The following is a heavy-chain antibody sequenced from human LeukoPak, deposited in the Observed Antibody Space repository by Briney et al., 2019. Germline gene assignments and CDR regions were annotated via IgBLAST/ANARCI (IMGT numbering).Heavy chain of an antibody. Sequence: SETLSLTCTVSGGSISSGGYHWSWIRQHPGKGLEWIGYIYFCGSTYYNASLKSRVTISGDTSKNQFSLKLSSVTAADTAVYYCARDLMLTSGAFDIWGQGTMVTVSS. J-gene: IGHJ3*02. V-gene: IGHV4-31*03. CDR2: IYFCGST. CDR3: ARDLMLTSGAFDI. D-gene: IGHD4-17*01. CDR1: GGSISSGGYH.